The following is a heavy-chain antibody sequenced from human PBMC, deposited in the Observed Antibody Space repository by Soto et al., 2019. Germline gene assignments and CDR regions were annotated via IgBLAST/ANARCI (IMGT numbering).Heavy chain of an antibody. CDR3: ARRGMFDY. CDR1: GGSFSGYY. CDR2: INRSGST. V-gene: IGHV4-34*01. Sequence: ETLSLTCAVYGGSFSGYYWSWIRQPPGKGLEWIGEINRSGSTNYSPSLKSRVTISIDTSKNQFSLKLSSVTAADTAVYYCARRGMFDYWGQGTLVTVSS. D-gene: IGHD3-16*01. J-gene: IGHJ4*02.